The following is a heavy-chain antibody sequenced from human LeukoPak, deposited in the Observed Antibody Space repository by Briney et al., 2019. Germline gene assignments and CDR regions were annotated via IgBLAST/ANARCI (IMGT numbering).Heavy chain of an antibody. V-gene: IGHV3-53*01. Sequence: GGSLRLSCAASGFTVKSNYMSWVRQAPGKGLEWVSVIYSGGSTYYADSVKGRFTISRDNSKNMLYLQMNSLRAEDTAVYYCARGTSGVTRNFDYWGQGTLVTVSS. CDR2: IYSGGST. CDR3: ARGTSGVTRNFDY. D-gene: IGHD3-10*01. J-gene: IGHJ4*02. CDR1: GFTVKSNY.